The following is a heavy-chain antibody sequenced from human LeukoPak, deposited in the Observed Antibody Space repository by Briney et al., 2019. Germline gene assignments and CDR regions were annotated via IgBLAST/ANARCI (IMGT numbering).Heavy chain of an antibody. Sequence: GGSLRLSCAASGFTFDDYAMHWVRQAPGKGLEWVSGISWNSGSIGYADSVKGRFTISRDNAKNSLYLQMNSLRAEDTALYHCAKDSGPWGQGTLVTVSS. CDR3: AKDSGP. D-gene: IGHD2-15*01. CDR2: ISWNSGSI. J-gene: IGHJ5*02. V-gene: IGHV3-9*01. CDR1: GFTFDDYA.